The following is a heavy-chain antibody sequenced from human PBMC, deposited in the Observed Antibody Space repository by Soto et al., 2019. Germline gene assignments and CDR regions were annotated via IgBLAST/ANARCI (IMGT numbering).Heavy chain of an antibody. D-gene: IGHD3-3*01. J-gene: IGHJ4*02. Sequence: GGSLRLSCAASGFTFSNSWMHWVRQAPGKGLVWVSYINSDGSTTTYADSVKGRFTISRDNAKNTVYLQITSLTAEDTAVYYCARGVGGLYYDFWSGYSADYWGQGTLVTVSS. CDR3: ARGVGGLYYDFWSGYSADY. V-gene: IGHV3-74*01. CDR2: INSDGSTT. CDR1: GFTFSNSW.